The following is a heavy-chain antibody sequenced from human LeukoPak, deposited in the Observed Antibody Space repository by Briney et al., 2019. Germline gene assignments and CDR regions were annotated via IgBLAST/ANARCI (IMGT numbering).Heavy chain of an antibody. CDR3: AKDWGLYCSSTSCYYFDY. D-gene: IGHD2-2*01. Sequence: HPGGSLRLSCAASGFTFSSYAMSWVRQAPGKGLEWVSAISGSGGSTCYADSVKGRFTISRDNSKNTLYLQMNSLRAEDTAVYYCAKDWGLYCSSTSCYYFDYWGQGTLVTVSS. CDR1: GFTFSSYA. CDR2: ISGSGGST. J-gene: IGHJ4*02. V-gene: IGHV3-23*01.